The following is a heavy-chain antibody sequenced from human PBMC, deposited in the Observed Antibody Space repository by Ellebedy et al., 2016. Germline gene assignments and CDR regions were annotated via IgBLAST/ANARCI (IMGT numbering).Heavy chain of an antibody. D-gene: IGHD3-22*01. V-gene: IGHV5-51*01. CDR2: IYPDDSDT. J-gene: IGHJ3*02. CDR3: ARGIAITMIVVVPDAFDI. Sequence: GESLKISCKGSGYSFTSYWISWVRQMPGKGLEWMGIIYPDDSDTRYSPSFEGQVTISADKSISTAYLQWSSLKASDTAMYYCARGIAITMIVVVPDAFDIWGQGSMVTVSS. CDR1: GYSFTSYW.